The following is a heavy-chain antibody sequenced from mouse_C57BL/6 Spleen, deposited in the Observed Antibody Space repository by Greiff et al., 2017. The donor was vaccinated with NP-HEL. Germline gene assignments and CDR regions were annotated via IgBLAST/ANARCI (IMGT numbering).Heavy chain of an antibody. CDR3: AKSLSYYGSGTLMDY. CDR1: GFSLTSYG. V-gene: IGHV2-9*01. Sequence: VQRVESGPGLVAPSQSLSITCTVSGFSLTSYGVDWVRQPPGKGLEWLGVIWGGGSTNYNSALMSRLRISKDNSKIQVFLKMNSLQTDDTAMYYCAKSLSYYGSGTLMDYWGQGTSVTVSS. J-gene: IGHJ4*01. D-gene: IGHD1-1*01. CDR2: IWGGGST.